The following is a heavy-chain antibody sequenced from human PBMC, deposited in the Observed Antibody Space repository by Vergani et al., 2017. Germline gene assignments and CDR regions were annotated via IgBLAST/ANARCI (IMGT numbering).Heavy chain of an antibody. D-gene: IGHD3-22*01. J-gene: IGHJ4*02. CDR1: GFTLNTYG. V-gene: IGHV3-30*02. CDR3: VNGYYYDQSGLASFDY. CDR2: IRYDGSSE. Sequence: QVQILQSGGGVVQPGGSLRLSCTLSGFTLNTYGIHWVRQAPGKGLEWVSFIRYDGSSEYYGDSVKGRFTISRDKSQNTVNLQMNSLRTEDTAIYFCVNGYYYDQSGLASFDYWGQGTLVTVSS.